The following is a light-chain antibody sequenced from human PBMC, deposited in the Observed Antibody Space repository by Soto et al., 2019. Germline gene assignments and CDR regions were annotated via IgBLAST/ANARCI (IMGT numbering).Light chain of an antibody. CDR3: QQANSFPFT. Sequence: GDRVTITCRASQSISSYLNWYQQKPGKAPKLLISAASSLGSGVPSRFSGSGSGTDFTLTISSLQPEDFATYYCQQANSFPFTFGGGTKVDIK. CDR2: AAS. J-gene: IGKJ4*01. CDR1: QSISSY. V-gene: IGKV1-12*01.